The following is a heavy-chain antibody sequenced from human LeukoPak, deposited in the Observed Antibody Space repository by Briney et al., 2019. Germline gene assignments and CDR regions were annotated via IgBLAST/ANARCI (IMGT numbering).Heavy chain of an antibody. V-gene: IGHV3-43*01. CDR3: AKGSYYDSSGYYFTNWYFDL. CDR2: ISGDGGST. Sequence: GGSLRLSCAASGFTFDDYTIHWVRQVPGKGLEWVSLISGDGGSTYYADSVEGRFTFSRDNSKNTLYLQMNSLRAEDTAVYYCAKGSYYDSSGYYFTNWYFDLWGRGTLVTVSS. J-gene: IGHJ2*01. D-gene: IGHD3-22*01. CDR1: GFTFDDYT.